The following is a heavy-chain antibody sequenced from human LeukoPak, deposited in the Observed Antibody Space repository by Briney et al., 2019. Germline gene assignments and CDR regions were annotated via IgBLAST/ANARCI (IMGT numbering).Heavy chain of an antibody. V-gene: IGHV3-23*01. J-gene: IGHJ5*02. CDR1: GFTFSSYA. Sequence: PGGSLRLSCAASGFTFSSYAMSWVRQAPGKGLEWVSAISGSGGSTYYADSVKGRFTISRDNSKNTLYLQMNSLRAEDTAVYYCARARGYSYDDNWFDPWGQGTLVTVSS. CDR3: ARARGYSYDDNWFDP. CDR2: ISGSGGST. D-gene: IGHD5-18*01.